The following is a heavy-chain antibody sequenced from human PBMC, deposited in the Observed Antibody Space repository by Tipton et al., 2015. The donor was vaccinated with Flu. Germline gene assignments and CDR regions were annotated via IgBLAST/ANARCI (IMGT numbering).Heavy chain of an antibody. CDR2: IYHNGDI. CDR1: SYSISRGYY. Sequence: TLSLTCAVSSYSISRGYYWGWIRQPPGKGLEWIGSIYHNGDIHFNPSLKSRVSISVDTSNNRFSLNLTAVTAADTDVYYCARAEIGDFDYWGQGTLVTVSS. J-gene: IGHJ4*02. V-gene: IGHV4-38-2*01. D-gene: IGHD2/OR15-2a*01. CDR3: ARAEIGDFDY.